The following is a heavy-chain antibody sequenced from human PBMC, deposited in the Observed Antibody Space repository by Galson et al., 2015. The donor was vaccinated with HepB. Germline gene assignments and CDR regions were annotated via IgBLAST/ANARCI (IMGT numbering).Heavy chain of an antibody. CDR1: GFTFSSYA. CDR2: ISYDGSNK. V-gene: IGHV3-30-3*01. CDR3: ARDQNIYDFWSFLGTTFDY. J-gene: IGHJ4*02. Sequence: SLRLSCAASGFTFSSYAMHWVRQAPGKGLGWVAVISYDGSNKYYADSVKGRFTISRDNSKNTLYLQMNSLRAEDTAVYYCARDQNIYDFWSFLGTTFDYWGQGTLVTVSS. D-gene: IGHD3-3*01.